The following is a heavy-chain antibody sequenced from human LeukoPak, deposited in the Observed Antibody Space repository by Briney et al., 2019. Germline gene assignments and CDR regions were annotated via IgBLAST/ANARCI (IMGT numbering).Heavy chain of an antibody. Sequence: PSETLSLTCTVSGVSISSGSYYWSWIRQPAGKGLEWIVRIYTSGSTNYNPSLKSRVTISVDTSKNQFSLKLSSVTAADTAVYYCARDRVVPAAMGDAFDIWGQGTMVTVSS. CDR1: GVSISSGSYY. V-gene: IGHV4-61*02. D-gene: IGHD2-2*01. J-gene: IGHJ3*02. CDR2: IYTSGST. CDR3: ARDRVVPAAMGDAFDI.